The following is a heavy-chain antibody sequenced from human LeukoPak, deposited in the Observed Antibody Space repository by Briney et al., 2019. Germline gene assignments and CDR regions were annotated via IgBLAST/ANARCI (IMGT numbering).Heavy chain of an antibody. V-gene: IGHV3-30-3*01. CDR3: AKDWAAAGTNWFDP. D-gene: IGHD6-13*01. Sequence: GGSLRLSCAASGFTFSSYAMHWVRQAPGKGLEWVAVISYDGSNKYYADSVKGRFTISRDNSKNTLYLQMNSLRAEDTAVYYCAKDWAAAGTNWFDPWGQGTLVTVSS. J-gene: IGHJ5*02. CDR1: GFTFSSYA. CDR2: ISYDGSNK.